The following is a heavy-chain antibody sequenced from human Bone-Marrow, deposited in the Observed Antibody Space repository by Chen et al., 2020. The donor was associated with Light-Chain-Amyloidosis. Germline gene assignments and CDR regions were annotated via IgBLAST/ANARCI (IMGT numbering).Heavy chain of an antibody. CDR2: ISRSGTT. CDR1: GFTFSTSA. CDR3: AKLASGDYVDS. Sequence: DVHLVESGGGLVQPGGSLRLPCAGSGFTFSTSAMTWVRQAPGEGLEWVSAISRSGTTFYADSVKGRFTISRDSSKNTYLQMHSLRVEDTAVYYCAKLASGDYVDSWGRGSLVTVSS. J-gene: IGHJ4*02. V-gene: IGHV3-23*04. D-gene: IGHD4-17*01.